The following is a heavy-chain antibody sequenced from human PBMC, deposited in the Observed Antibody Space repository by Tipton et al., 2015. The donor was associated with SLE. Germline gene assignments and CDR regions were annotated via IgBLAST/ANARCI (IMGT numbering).Heavy chain of an antibody. Sequence: LRLSCTVSDGSIRSTNYYWGWIRQPPGKGLEWIGSIFYTGSTYYNPSLKSRVSISVDTSKNQFSLKLSSVTAADTAVYYCARHPDFWSGQRWFDPWGQGTLVTVSS. CDR2: IFYTGST. V-gene: IGHV4-39*01. CDR1: DGSIRSTNYY. D-gene: IGHD3-3*01. CDR3: ARHPDFWSGQRWFDP. J-gene: IGHJ5*02.